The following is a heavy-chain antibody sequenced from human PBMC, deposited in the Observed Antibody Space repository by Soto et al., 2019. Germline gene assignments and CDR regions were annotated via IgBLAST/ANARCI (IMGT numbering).Heavy chain of an antibody. D-gene: IGHD3-16*02. CDR3: EAEMTFGKLSVV. J-gene: IGHJ6*02. CDR1: GDTDTNYV. Sequence: QVQLVQSGAEVKKPGSSVKVSCKASGDTDTNYVISWVRQAPGQGLEWTGGIFPKFGTTYSAQKLQDRLTITADESTSTVDMQLSSLRLDDTAVYYCEAEMTFGKLSVVWGQGTTVTVSS. CDR2: IFPKFGTT. V-gene: IGHV1-69*01.